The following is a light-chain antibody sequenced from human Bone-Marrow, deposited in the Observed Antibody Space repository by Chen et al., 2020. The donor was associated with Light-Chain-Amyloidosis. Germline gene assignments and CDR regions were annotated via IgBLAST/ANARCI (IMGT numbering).Light chain of an antibody. V-gene: IGLV6-57*01. CDR2: EDD. J-gene: IGLJ3*02. Sequence: FMLTQPHPLSEPQGQTGITPSTRSSGSIATNYVQWYQQRPGSPPTTVIYEDDQRPSGVPDRFSGSIDRSSNSASLTISGLKTEDEADYYCQSYQGSSQGVFGGGTKLTVL. CDR1: SGSIATNY. CDR3: QSYQGSSQGV.